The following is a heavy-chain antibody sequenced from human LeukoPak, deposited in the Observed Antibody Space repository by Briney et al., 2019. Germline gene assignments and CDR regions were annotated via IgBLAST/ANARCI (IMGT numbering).Heavy chain of an antibody. CDR3: AREGPFSRYYMDV. CDR2: IRQDGSDK. CDR1: GFTSTTAW. J-gene: IGHJ6*03. V-gene: IGHV3-7*01. Sequence: GGSLRLSCAISGFTSTTAWMTWVRQAPGKGLEWVADIRQDGSDKYYVDSVKGRFIISRDNAKKSVSLHMNNLRVEDTAVYYCAREGPFSRYYMDVWGKGTTVTVSS. D-gene: IGHD3-3*02.